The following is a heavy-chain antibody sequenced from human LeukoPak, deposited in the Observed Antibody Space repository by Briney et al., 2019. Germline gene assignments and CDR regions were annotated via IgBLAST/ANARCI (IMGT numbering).Heavy chain of an antibody. CDR2: ISGSGGST. J-gene: IGHJ6*03. D-gene: IGHD3-3*01. Sequence: GGSLRLSCAASGFTFSDYWMTWVRPAPGKGLEWVSPISGSGGSTYYADSVKGRFTISRDNSKNTLYLQMNSLRAEDTGVYYCAKEVDYDFWSGAYGYYYMDVWGKGTTVTVSS. V-gene: IGHV3-23*01. CDR1: GFTFSDYW. CDR3: AKEVDYDFWSGAYGYYYMDV.